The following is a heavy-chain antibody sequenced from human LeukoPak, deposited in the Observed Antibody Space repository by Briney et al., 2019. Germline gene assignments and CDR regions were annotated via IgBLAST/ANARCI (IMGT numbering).Heavy chain of an antibody. CDR1: GFTFTSSA. CDR2: IVVGSGNT. J-gene: IGHJ4*02. Sequence: SVKVSCKASGFTFTSSAVQWVRQARGQRLGWIGWIVVGSGNTNYAQKFQERVTITRDMSTSTAYMELSSLRSEDTAVYYCAASPDYYDSSGYSYYFDYWGQGTLVTVSS. CDR3: AASPDYYDSSGYSYYFDY. V-gene: IGHV1-58*01. D-gene: IGHD3-22*01.